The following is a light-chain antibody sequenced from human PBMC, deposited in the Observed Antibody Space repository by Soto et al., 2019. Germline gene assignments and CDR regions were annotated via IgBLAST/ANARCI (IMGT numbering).Light chain of an antibody. V-gene: IGLV2-14*03. CDR2: DVS. CDR1: SSDIGGYNY. Sequence: QSALTQPASVSGSPGQSITISCTGTSSDIGGYNYVSWYQQHPGRAPRLFIYDVSNRPSGLSNRFSGSKSGNTASLTISGLQDEDEAAYYCSAYTRSRTRVFGTGTKLTVL. CDR3: SAYTRSRTRV. J-gene: IGLJ1*01.